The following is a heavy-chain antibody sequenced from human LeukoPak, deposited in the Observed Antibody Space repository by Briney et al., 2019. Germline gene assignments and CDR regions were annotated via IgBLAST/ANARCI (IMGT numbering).Heavy chain of an antibody. CDR3: ARADSSSSRLDC. CDR2: INSKSRYI. D-gene: IGHD6-6*01. V-gene: IGHV3-21*01. CDR1: GFTFSSYS. Sequence: GGSLRLSCAASGFTFSSYSMNWVRQAPGKGLEWVSSINSKSRYIYYADSLKGRFTISRDNGKNSVYLQMNSLRAEDAAVYFCARADSSSSRLDCWGQGTLVTVSS. J-gene: IGHJ4*02.